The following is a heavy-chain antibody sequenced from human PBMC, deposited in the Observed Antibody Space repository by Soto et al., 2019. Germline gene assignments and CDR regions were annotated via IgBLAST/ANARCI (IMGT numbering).Heavy chain of an antibody. Sequence: GASVKVSCKASGGTFSSYAISWVRQAPGQGLEWMGGIIPIFGTANYAQKFQGRVTITADKSTSTAYMELSSLRSEDTAVYYCARPSVAGATIRFDYWRQGTLVTVSS. CDR3: ARPSVAGATIRFDY. J-gene: IGHJ4*02. CDR2: IIPIFGTA. V-gene: IGHV1-69*06. D-gene: IGHD1-26*01. CDR1: GGTFSSYA.